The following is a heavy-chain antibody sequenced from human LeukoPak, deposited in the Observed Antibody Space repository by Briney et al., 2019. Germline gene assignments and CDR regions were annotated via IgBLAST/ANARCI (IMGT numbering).Heavy chain of an antibody. J-gene: IGHJ4*02. CDR1: GYTFTSYY. CDR3: ARAPGYYDSSGVFDY. V-gene: IGHV1-46*01. D-gene: IGHD3-22*01. Sequence: ASVKVSCKASGYTFTSYYIHWVRQAPGQGLEWMGTINPSGGSTSYAQKFQGRVTMTRDTSTSTVYMELSSLRSEDTAVYYCARAPGYYDSSGVFDYWGQGTLVTVSS. CDR2: INPSGGST.